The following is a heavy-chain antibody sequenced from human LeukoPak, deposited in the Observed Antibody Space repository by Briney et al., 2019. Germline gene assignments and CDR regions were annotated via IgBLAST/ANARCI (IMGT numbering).Heavy chain of an antibody. V-gene: IGHV3-23*01. D-gene: IGHD3-10*01. CDR3: ARKSASGNYPLDY. CDR1: GFTVSDYY. Sequence: GGSLRLSCAASGFTVSDYYMTWVRQAPGKGLEWVSVISADSATTFYADSVKCRFTISRDNAKNTVFLQMSSLRAEDTALYYCARKSASGNYPLDYWGQGTLVTVSS. J-gene: IGHJ4*02. CDR2: ISADSATT.